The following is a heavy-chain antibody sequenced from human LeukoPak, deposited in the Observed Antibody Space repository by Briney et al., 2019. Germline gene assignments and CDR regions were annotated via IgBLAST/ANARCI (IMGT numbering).Heavy chain of an antibody. Sequence: GGSLRLSCAASGFTFSNYGMHWVRQGPGKGLEWVAVIWYDGSNEYYADSVKGRFTISRDSSKNTLYLQMNSLRAEDTAVYYCARDGKVGAPAYYFDYWGQGTLVTVSS. CDR3: ARDGKVGAPAYYFDY. CDR2: IWYDGSNE. D-gene: IGHD1-26*01. CDR1: GFTFSNYG. V-gene: IGHV3-33*08. J-gene: IGHJ4*02.